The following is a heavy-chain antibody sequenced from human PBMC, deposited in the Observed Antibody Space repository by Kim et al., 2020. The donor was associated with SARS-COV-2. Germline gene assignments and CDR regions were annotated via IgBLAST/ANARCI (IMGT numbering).Heavy chain of an antibody. CDR2: ISSSGSTI. Sequence: GGSLRLSCAASGFTFSSYEMNWVRQAPGKGREWVSYISSSGSTIYYADSVKGRFTISRDNAKNSLYLQMNSLRAEDTAVYYCAREDYVWGSYRYGSYNWFDPWGQGTLVTVSS. V-gene: IGHV3-48*03. CDR1: GFTFSSYE. D-gene: IGHD3-16*02. CDR3: AREDYVWGSYRYGSYNWFDP. J-gene: IGHJ5*02.